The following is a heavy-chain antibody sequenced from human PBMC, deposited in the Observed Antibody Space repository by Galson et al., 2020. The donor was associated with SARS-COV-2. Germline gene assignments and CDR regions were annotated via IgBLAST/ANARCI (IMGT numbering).Heavy chain of an antibody. J-gene: IGHJ5*02. Sequence: GGSLRLSCAASGFTFSSYSMNWVRQAPGKGLEWVSYISSSSSTIYYADSVKGRFTISRDNAKNSLYLQMNSLRAEDTAVYYCARDSRLLVKGWFDPWGQGTLVTVSS. CDR1: GFTFSSYS. D-gene: IGHD2-15*01. V-gene: IGHV3-48*04. CDR2: ISSSSSTI. CDR3: ARDSRLLVKGWFDP.